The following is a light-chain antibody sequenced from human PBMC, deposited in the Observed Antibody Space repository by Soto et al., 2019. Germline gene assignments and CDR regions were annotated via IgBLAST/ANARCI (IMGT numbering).Light chain of an antibody. CDR2: DVA. CDR3: VSYTSSTTYV. V-gene: IGLV2-14*03. J-gene: IGLJ1*01. CDR1: SSDVGGSNF. Sequence: QSALTHTSSVSDSPGQSITISCTGTSSDVGGSNFVSWYQQHPGKPPKLIIYDVANRPSGVSNRFSGSKSGSTASLIISRLQTEAEADYYCVSYTSSTTYVFGTGTTVTVL.